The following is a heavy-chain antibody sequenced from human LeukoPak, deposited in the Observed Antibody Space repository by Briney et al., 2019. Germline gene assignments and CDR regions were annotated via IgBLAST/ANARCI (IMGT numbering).Heavy chain of an antibody. CDR2: IIPIFGTA. V-gene: IGHV1-69*05. J-gene: IGHJ6*03. Sequence: SVKVSCKASGGTFSSYAISWVRQAPGQGLEWMGGIIPIFGTANYAQKFQGRVTITTDESTSTAYMELSSLRSEDTAVYYCARVPPPRSGMHYYYMDVWGKGTTVTVSS. D-gene: IGHD2-8*01. CDR3: ARVPPPRSGMHYYYMDV. CDR1: GGTFSSYA.